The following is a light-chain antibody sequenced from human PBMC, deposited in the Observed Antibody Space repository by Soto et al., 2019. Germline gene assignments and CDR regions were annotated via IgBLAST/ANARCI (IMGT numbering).Light chain of an antibody. CDR2: EVS. V-gene: IGLV2-14*01. CDR3: NSYASTSRV. J-gene: IGLJ1*01. Sequence: QSVLTQPASVSGSPGQSITISCTGTSSDVGGYNYASWYQQYPGKAPKLIIYEVSKRPSGVSDRFSGSKSGNTASLTISGLQTEDEADYYCNSYASTSRVFGSGTKLTVL. CDR1: SSDVGGYNY.